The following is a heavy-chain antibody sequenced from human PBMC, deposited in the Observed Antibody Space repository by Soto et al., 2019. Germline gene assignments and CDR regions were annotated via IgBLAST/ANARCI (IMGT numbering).Heavy chain of an antibody. D-gene: IGHD3-9*01. CDR3: ASDLCSTGYCSHS. CDR2: IWHDGSNK. Sequence: QVQLVESGGDVVQPGRPLRRSCAAPGFSFVTYGFNWVRQTPGKGLEWVAVIWHDGSNKYYADSVKGRFTISRDNSENTICLQMNSLRAEDTAVYYCASDLCSTGYCSHSWGQGTLVTVSS. J-gene: IGHJ4*02. CDR1: GFSFVTYG. V-gene: IGHV3-33*01.